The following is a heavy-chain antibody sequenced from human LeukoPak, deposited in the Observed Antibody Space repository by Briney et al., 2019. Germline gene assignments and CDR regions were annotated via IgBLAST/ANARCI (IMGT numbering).Heavy chain of an antibody. Sequence: GGSLRLSCAASGFTFSSYAITWVRQAPGKGLEWVSAVSSNGAKTYYADSVKGRFTISRDNYKNMVFLQMNSLRAEDTAVYYCARRGDGGRSFDYWGQGTLVTVSS. CDR1: GFTFSSYA. CDR2: VSSNGAKT. J-gene: IGHJ4*02. V-gene: IGHV3-23*01. CDR3: ARRGDGGRSFDY. D-gene: IGHD4-23*01.